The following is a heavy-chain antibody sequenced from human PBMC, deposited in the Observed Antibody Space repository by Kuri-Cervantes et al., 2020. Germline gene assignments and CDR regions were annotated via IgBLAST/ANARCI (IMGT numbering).Heavy chain of an antibody. Sequence: GGSLRLSCAASGFTFSSYGMHWVRQAPGKGLEWVAVIWYDGSNKYYGDFVKGRFTISRDNSKNMLYLQMNSVRAEDTAVYYCGTVRQGRDYYFDYWGQGTLVTVSS. V-gene: IGHV3-33*01. CDR3: GTVRQGRDYYFDY. CDR2: IWYDGSNK. J-gene: IGHJ4*02. D-gene: IGHD3-10*01. CDR1: GFTFSSYG.